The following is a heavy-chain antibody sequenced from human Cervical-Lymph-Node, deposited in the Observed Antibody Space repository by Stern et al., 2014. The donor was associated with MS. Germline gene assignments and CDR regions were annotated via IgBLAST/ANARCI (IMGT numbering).Heavy chain of an antibody. CDR2: ISAYNGDT. Sequence: QLVQSGSEVKKPGASVKVSCKASGYTFTNYGITWVRQAPGRGLEWMGWISAYNGDTNYAQNLQGRVTMTTDTSMTTAYMELRSLRSDDTAVYYCARTYVRAFDYWGQGSLVTGSS. CDR3: ARTYVRAFDY. D-gene: IGHD3-16*01. J-gene: IGHJ4*02. CDR1: GYTFTNYG. V-gene: IGHV1-18*01.